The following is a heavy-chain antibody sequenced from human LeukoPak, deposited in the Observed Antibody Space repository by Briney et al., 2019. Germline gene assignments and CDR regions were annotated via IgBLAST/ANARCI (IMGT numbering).Heavy chain of an antibody. CDR2: ISSSSSTI. V-gene: IGHV3-48*01. CDR1: GFTFSSYG. J-gene: IGHJ4*02. CDR3: ARYDFYYDSSGYADY. D-gene: IGHD3-22*01. Sequence: PGGSLRLSCAASGFTFSSYGMTWVRQAPGKGLEWVSYISSSSSTIYYADSVKGRFTISRDNAKNSLYLQLNSLRAEDTAVYYCARYDFYYDSSGYADYWGQGTLVTVSS.